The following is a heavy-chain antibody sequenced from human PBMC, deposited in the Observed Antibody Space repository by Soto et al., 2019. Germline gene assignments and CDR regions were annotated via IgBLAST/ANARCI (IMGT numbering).Heavy chain of an antibody. CDR3: ARDSLHYDFWSAYYGMDV. J-gene: IGHJ6*02. V-gene: IGHV1-2*04. CDR2: INPNSGGT. CDR1: GYTFTGYY. Sequence: ASVKVSCKASGYTFTGYYMHWVRQAPGQGLEWMGWINPNSGGTNYAQKFQGWVTMTRDTSISTAYMELSRLRSDGTAVYYCARDSLHYDFWSAYYGMDVWGQGTTVTVSS. D-gene: IGHD3-3*01.